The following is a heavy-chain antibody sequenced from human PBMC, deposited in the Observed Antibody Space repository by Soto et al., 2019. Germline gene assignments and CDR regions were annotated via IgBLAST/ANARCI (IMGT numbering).Heavy chain of an antibody. CDR1: GFTFSDHY. J-gene: IGHJ5*01. CDR3: TRGHNFRYLVTTWDS. D-gene: IGHD4-17*01. V-gene: IGHV3-72*01. Sequence: EVQLVESGGGLVQPGGSLRLSCVASGFTFSDHYMDWVRQTPGKGLEWVGRIRNKGNSYTTVYAAYVKDRFTISRDDSKTSLYLQMNSLKTEDTAVYYCTRGHNFRYLVTTWDSWGQGTLVTVSS. CDR2: IRNKGNSYTT.